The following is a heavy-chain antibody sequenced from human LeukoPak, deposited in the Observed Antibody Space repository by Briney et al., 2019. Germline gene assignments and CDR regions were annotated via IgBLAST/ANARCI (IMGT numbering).Heavy chain of an antibody. CDR2: IKQDGSEK. V-gene: IGHV3-7*01. CDR3: ARDRTSYGDSDRDY. J-gene: IGHJ4*02. Sequence: GGSLRLSCAASGFTFSSYAMSWVRQAPGKGLEWVANIKQDGSEKYYVDSVKGRFTISRDNAKNSLYLQMNSLRAEDTAVYYCARDRTSYGDSDRDYWGQGTLVTVSS. CDR1: GFTFSSYA. D-gene: IGHD4-17*01.